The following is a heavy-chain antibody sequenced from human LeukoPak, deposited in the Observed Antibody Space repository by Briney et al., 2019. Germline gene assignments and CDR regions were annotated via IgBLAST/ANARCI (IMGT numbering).Heavy chain of an antibody. V-gene: IGHV4-4*02. D-gene: IGHD2-8*01. CDR2: ISLSGLT. Sequence: PSETLSLTCGVSGGFISNTNWWGWVRQPPGQGLEWIGEISLSGLTNYNPSLKRRVTVSLDNSKNHLSLNLTTVTAADTAVYYCSRENGAFSPFGYWGQGTLVTVPS. J-gene: IGHJ4*02. CDR1: GGFISNTNW. CDR3: SRENGAFSPFGY.